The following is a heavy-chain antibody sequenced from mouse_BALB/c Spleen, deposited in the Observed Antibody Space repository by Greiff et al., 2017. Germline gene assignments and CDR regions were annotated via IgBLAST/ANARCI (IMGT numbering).Heavy chain of an antibody. J-gene: IGHJ4*01. D-gene: IGHD2-3*01. CDR2: IFPGSGNT. Sequence: VKLQQSGPELVKPGASVKISCKASGYSFTSYYIHWVKQRPGQGLEWIGWIFPGSGNTKYNEKFKGKATLTADTSSSTAYMQLSSLTSEDSAVYFCAREGWLLGGNAMDYWGQGTSVTVSS. V-gene: IGHV1-66*01. CDR3: AREGWLLGGNAMDY. CDR1: GYSFTSYY.